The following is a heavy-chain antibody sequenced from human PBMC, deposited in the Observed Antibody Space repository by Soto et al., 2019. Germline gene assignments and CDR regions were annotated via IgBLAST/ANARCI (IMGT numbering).Heavy chain of an antibody. J-gene: IGHJ4*02. V-gene: IGHV1-69*12. CDR1: GGTFNSYV. CDR2: IISIFGTP. CDR3: ARDLGSGYGPGDY. D-gene: IGHD5-12*01. Sequence: QVQLVQSGAEVKKPGSSVKVSCKASGGTFNSYVFNWVRQAPGQGLEWMGGIISIFGTPNYGQKFQGRVTITADESTSTGFMELSSLTSEDPAIYYCARDLGSGYGPGDYWGQGTLVTVSS.